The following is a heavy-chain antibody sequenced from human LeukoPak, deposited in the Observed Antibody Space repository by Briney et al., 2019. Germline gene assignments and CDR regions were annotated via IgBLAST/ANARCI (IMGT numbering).Heavy chain of an antibody. Sequence: PSGTLSLTCAVYGGSFSGYYWSWIRQPPGKGLEWIGEINHSGSTNYNPSLKSRVTISVDTFKNQFSLKLSSVTAADTAVYYCASLNTVTIIHAFDIWGQGTMVTVSS. CDR2: INHSGST. CDR1: GGSFSGYY. CDR3: ASLNTVTIIHAFDI. V-gene: IGHV4-34*01. D-gene: IGHD4-11*01. J-gene: IGHJ3*02.